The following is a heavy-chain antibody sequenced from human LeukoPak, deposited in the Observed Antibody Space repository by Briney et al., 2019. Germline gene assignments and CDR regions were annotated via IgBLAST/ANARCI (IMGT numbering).Heavy chain of an antibody. CDR1: RYTFTSYD. CDR3: ARVQEQLGTGGFDY. J-gene: IGHJ4*02. CDR2: ISAYNGDT. Sequence: ASVKVSCKASRYTFTSYDINWVRQAPGQGLEWMGWISAYNGDTNYAQKLQGRVTMTRDMSTSTVYMELSSLRSEDTAVYYCARVQEQLGTGGFDYWGQGTLVTVSS. V-gene: IGHV1-18*01. D-gene: IGHD2-8*02.